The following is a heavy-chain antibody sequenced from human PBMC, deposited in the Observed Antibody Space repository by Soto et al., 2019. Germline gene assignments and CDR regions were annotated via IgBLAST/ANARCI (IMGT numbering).Heavy chain of an antibody. CDR1: GYTFTSYY. CDR3: ARAPSIPGIDY. CDR2: INPSGGST. Sequence: ASVTVSCTASGYTFTSYYMHWVRQAPGQGLEWMGIINPSGGSTSYAQKFQGRVTMTRDTSTSTVYMELSSLRSDDTAVYYCARAPSIPGIDYWGQGTLVTVSS. J-gene: IGHJ4*02. V-gene: IGHV1-46*01.